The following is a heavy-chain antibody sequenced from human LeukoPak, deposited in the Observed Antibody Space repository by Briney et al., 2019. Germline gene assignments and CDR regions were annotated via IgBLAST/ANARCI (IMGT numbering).Heavy chain of an antibody. Sequence: PGGSLRLSCAASGFTFSSYAMSWVRQAPGKGLEWVSAISGSGGSTYYADSVKGRFTISRDNSKNTLYLQMNSLRAEDTAVYYCATVPIVVVPAAIQRAAKKNWFDPWGQGTPVTVSS. CDR3: ATVPIVVVPAAIQRAAKKNWFDP. CDR1: GFTFSSYA. CDR2: ISGSGGST. J-gene: IGHJ5*02. D-gene: IGHD2-2*01. V-gene: IGHV3-23*01.